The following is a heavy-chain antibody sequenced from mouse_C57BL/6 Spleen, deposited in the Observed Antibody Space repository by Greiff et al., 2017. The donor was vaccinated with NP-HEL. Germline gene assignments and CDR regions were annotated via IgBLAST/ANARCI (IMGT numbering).Heavy chain of an antibody. CDR2: IDPETGGT. CDR3: TRITTVVATKDYFDY. J-gene: IGHJ2*01. D-gene: IGHD1-1*01. V-gene: IGHV1-15*01. Sequence: QVQLQQSGAELVRPGASVTLSCKASGYTFTDYEMHWVKQTPVHGLEWIGAIDPETGGTAYNQKFKGKAILTADKSSSTAYMELRSLTSEDSAVYYCTRITTVVATKDYFDYWGQGTTLTVSS. CDR1: GYTFTDYE.